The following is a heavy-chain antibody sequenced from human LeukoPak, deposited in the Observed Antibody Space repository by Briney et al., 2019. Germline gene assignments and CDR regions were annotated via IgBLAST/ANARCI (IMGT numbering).Heavy chain of an antibody. J-gene: IGHJ4*02. CDR1: GYTLTELS. CDR2: FDPEDGET. Sequence: ASVKVSCKVSGYTLTELSMHWVRQAPGKGLEWMGGFDPEDGETIYAQKFQGRVTMTEDTSTDTAYMEMRSLRSDDTAVYYCATTMSSSWYYWGQGTLVTVSS. D-gene: IGHD6-13*01. V-gene: IGHV1-24*01. CDR3: ATTMSSSWYY.